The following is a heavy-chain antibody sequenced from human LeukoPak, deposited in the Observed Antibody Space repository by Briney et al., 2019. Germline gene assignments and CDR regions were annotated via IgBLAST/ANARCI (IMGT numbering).Heavy chain of an antibody. Sequence: SETLSLTCTVSGGSISSGGYCWSWIRQHPGKGLEWIGYIYYSGSTYYNPSLKSRVTISVDTSKNQFSLKLSSVTAADTAVYYCAREGIAAPFDYWGQGTLVTVSS. J-gene: IGHJ4*02. V-gene: IGHV4-31*03. CDR1: GGSISSGGYC. CDR2: IYYSGST. CDR3: AREGIAAPFDY. D-gene: IGHD6-13*01.